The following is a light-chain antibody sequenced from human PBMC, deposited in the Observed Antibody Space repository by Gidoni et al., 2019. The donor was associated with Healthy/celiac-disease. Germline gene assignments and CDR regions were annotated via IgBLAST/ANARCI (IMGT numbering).Light chain of an antibody. CDR3: QQYNSPQT. Sequence: DIQMTQSPSTLSASVGDRVTITCRASQSISSWLAWYQQKPGKAPKLLLYKASSLESGVPSRFSGSGSGTEFTLTISSLQPDDFATYYCQQYNSPQTFXQXTKLEIK. V-gene: IGKV1-5*03. CDR2: KAS. CDR1: QSISSW. J-gene: IGKJ2*01.